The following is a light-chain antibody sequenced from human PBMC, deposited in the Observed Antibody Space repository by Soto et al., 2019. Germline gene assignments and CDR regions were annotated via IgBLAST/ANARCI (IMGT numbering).Light chain of an antibody. J-gene: IGKJ2*01. CDR3: QQYNNWPPYT. V-gene: IGKV3-15*01. CDR2: GAS. Sequence: IVMTQSPATLSVSPGERVTLSCRTSQTVGRNLAWYQQKPGQAPRLLIFGASTRATGLPDRFSGSGSGTEFTLTISSLQSEDVAGYYCQQYNNWPPYTFGQGTKLQIK. CDR1: QTVGRN.